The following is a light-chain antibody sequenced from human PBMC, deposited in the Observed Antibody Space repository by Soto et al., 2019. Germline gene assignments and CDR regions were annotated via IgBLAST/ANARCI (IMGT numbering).Light chain of an antibody. CDR3: QHYNSYSEA. CDR1: QSVSSSY. J-gene: IGKJ1*01. CDR2: GAS. V-gene: IGKV3-20*01. Sequence: EIVFTQSPGTLSLSPGERATLSCRASQSVSSSYLAWYQQKPGQAPRLLIYGASSRETGIPDRFSGSGSGTEFTLTISRLEPDDFATYYCQHYNSYSEAFGQGTKVDIK.